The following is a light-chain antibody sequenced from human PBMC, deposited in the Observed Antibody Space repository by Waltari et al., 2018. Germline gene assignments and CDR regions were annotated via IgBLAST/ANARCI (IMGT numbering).Light chain of an antibody. Sequence: EIVMTQSPATLSLSPGERATLSCRASQSVSSSLAWYQQKPGQAPRLLIYGASSRATGIPDRFSGSGSGTDFTLTIRSLEPEDVAVYYCLQRSNWWTFGQGTKVEIK. CDR2: GAS. J-gene: IGKJ1*01. CDR1: QSVSSS. V-gene: IGKV3-15*01. CDR3: LQRSNWWT.